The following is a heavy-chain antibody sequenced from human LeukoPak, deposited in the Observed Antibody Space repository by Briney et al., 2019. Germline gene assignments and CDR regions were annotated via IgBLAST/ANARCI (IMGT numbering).Heavy chain of an antibody. D-gene: IGHD3-9*01. Sequence: GGSLRLSCTASGLSFSSSAMSWVRQAPGKGLEWVSAISGTGGSTYYADSVKGRFTISRDNSKNTVYLQMNGLRAEDTAVYYCANGKGYFEFWGQGTLVTVSP. V-gene: IGHV3-23*01. CDR3: ANGKGYFEF. CDR2: ISGTGGST. CDR1: GLSFSSSA. J-gene: IGHJ4*02.